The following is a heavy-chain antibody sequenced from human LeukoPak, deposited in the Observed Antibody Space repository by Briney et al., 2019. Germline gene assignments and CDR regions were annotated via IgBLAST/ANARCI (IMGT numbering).Heavy chain of an antibody. CDR2: IYTSGST. Sequence: PSQTLSLTCTVSGGSISSGSYYWSWIRQPAGKGLEWIGRIYTSGSTNYNPSLKSRVTISVDTSKNQFSLKLSSVTAADTAVYYCARAGKYNDFWSAQFDYWGQGTLVTVSS. J-gene: IGHJ4*02. CDR1: GGSISSGSYY. D-gene: IGHD3-3*01. V-gene: IGHV4-61*02. CDR3: ARAGKYNDFWSAQFDY.